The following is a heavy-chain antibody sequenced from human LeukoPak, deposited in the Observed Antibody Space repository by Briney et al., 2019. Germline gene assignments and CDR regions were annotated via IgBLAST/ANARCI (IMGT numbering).Heavy chain of an antibody. CDR2: ISSSGSRT. V-gene: IGHV3-23*01. CDR3: ARGVTILYPFDY. J-gene: IGHJ4*02. CDR1: GFTFSDYA. D-gene: IGHD3-3*01. Sequence: GGSLRLSCAASGFTFSDYAMSWVRQTPGKGLEWVSLISSSGSRTYYVDSVKGRFTISRDNSKNTLYLQMGTLRAEDTAVYYCARGVTILYPFDYWGQGTLVTVSS.